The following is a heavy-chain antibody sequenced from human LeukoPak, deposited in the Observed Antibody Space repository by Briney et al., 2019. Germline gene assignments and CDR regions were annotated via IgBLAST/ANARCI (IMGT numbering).Heavy chain of an antibody. CDR3: ASSTTVVTPLDY. CDR2: INPSGGTT. Sequence: ASVKLSCKASGYTFTSYYIHWVRLAPGQGLEWMGIINPSGGTTSYSHKFQDRVTMTRDTSTSTIYMELSSLRSEDTALYYCASSTTVVTPLDYWGQGTLVTVSS. D-gene: IGHD4-23*01. CDR1: GYTFTSYY. V-gene: IGHV1-46*01. J-gene: IGHJ4*02.